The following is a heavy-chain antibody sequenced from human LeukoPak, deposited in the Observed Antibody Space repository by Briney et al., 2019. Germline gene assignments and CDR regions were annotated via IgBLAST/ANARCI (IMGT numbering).Heavy chain of an antibody. CDR3: AREELRFPSGWYPTHNWFDP. D-gene: IGHD6-19*01. J-gene: IGHJ5*02. Sequence: ASVKVSCKASGGTFSSYAISWVRQAPGQGLEWMGGLIPIFGTANYAQKFQGRVTITADESTSTAYMELSSLRSEDTAVYYCAREELRFPSGWYPTHNWFDPWGQGTLVTVSS. CDR2: LIPIFGTA. CDR1: GGTFSSYA. V-gene: IGHV1-69*13.